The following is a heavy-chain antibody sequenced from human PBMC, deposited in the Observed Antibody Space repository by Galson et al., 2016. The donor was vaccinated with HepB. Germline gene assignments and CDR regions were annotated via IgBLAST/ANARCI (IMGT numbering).Heavy chain of an antibody. Sequence: ETLSLTCTVSGGSISVYYWSWIRQPPGKGLEWIGYIYYSGSTNYNPSLKSRITITVETSKNQFPLKLSTVTAADTAVYYCSRLFRLWDGFFDYGGQGTLVTVSS. CDR2: IYYSGST. V-gene: IGHV4-59*08. CDR1: GGSISVYY. CDR3: SRLFRLWDGFFDY. J-gene: IGHJ4*02. D-gene: IGHD4/OR15-4a*01.